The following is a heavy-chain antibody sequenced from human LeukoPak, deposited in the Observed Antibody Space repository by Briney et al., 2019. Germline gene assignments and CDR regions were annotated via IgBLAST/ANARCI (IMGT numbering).Heavy chain of an antibody. CDR3: AQDLAYIRFDN. Sequence: GGSLRLSCAASGFTFSNYGMSWVRQAPGKGLEWVSAISGSGVTTYYADSVKGRFTISRDNSKHTLYLQMNSLRAEDTAVYYCAQDLAYIRFDNGGQGTLVTVSS. D-gene: IGHD1-1*01. V-gene: IGHV3-23*01. CDR2: ISGSGVTT. CDR1: GFTFSNYG. J-gene: IGHJ4*02.